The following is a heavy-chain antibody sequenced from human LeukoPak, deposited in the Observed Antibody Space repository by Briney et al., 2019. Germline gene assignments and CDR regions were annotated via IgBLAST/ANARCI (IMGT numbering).Heavy chain of an antibody. CDR1: TYTGYY. CDR3: VTSPGYSTTWGAFDI. J-gene: IGHJ3*02. CDR2: ISPNGAAT. D-gene: IGHD2-2*01. Sequence: ASVKVSCKASTYTGYYMHWVRQAPGQGLEWMGWISPNGAATNYAQKFRGRVTMTRDTSSSTAYMAVNGLTSDYTAVYHCVTSPGYSTTWGAFDIWGQGKMVTVSS. V-gene: IGHV1-2*02.